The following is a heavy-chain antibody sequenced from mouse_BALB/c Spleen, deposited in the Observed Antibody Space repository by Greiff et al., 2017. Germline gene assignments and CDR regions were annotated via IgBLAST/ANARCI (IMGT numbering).Heavy chain of an antibody. Sequence: EVNLVESGGDLVKPGGSLKLSCAASGFTFSSYGMSWVRQTPDKRLEWVATISSGGSYTYYPDSVKGRFTISRDNAKNTLYLQMSSLKSEDTAMYYCARQDYYGSGNFDYWGQGTTLTVSS. CDR2: ISSGGSYT. D-gene: IGHD1-1*01. CDR1: GFTFSSYG. V-gene: IGHV5-6*01. CDR3: ARQDYYGSGNFDY. J-gene: IGHJ2*01.